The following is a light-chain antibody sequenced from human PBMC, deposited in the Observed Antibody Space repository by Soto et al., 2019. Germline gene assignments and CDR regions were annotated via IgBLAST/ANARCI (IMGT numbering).Light chain of an antibody. J-gene: IGKJ4*01. V-gene: IGKV3-15*01. CDR1: QGIGVT. Sequence: EVVMTQSPASLSVSLGDGATLSCRASQGIGVTLAWYQHTPGQTPRLLIYDTSTMASGVPARFSGSRSGTEFTLTINSLQSEDFAVYYCQRYNNWPLTFGGGTKVESK. CDR3: QRYNNWPLT. CDR2: DTS.